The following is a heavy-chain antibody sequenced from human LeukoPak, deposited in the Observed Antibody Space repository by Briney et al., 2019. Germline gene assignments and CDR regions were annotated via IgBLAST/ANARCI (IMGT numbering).Heavy chain of an antibody. D-gene: IGHD1-26*01. CDR1: GFSLSTHGVG. J-gene: IGHJ4*02. CDR3: AHRRYSGGSHHDFDY. CDR2: IYWDDDK. Sequence: SGPTLVKPTQTLTLTCTFSGFSLSTHGVGVGWIHQPPGKALEWLALIYWDDDKRYSPSLKSRLTITKDTSKNQVVLTMTNMDPVDTAAYFCAHRRYSGGSHHDFDYWGQGTLVTVSS. V-gene: IGHV2-5*02.